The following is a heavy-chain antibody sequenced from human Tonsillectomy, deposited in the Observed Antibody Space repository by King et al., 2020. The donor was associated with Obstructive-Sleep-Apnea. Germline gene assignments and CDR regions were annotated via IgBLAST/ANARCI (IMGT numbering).Heavy chain of an antibody. D-gene: IGHD7-27*01. V-gene: IGHV3-9*01. Sequence: VQLVESGGDLVQPGRSLRLSCVTPGFNLDRYAIHWVRRGPGKGLKWVSGIFWDSGKSDYADSVRGRFIASRDKAKKSIYLQMGRLRIEDTALYSCIIDKNGDLKYWGQGPQVTVSS. CDR3: IIDKNGDLKY. J-gene: IGHJ4*02. CDR2: IFWDSGKS. CDR1: GFNLDRYA.